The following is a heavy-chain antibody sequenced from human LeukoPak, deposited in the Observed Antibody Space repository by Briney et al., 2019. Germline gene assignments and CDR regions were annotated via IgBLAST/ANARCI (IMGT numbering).Heavy chain of an antibody. CDR2: IYYSGST. Sequence: SETLSLTCTVSGGSISSSSYYWGWIRQHPGKGLEWIGYIYYSGSTYYNPSLKSRVTISVDTSKNQFSLKLSSVTAADTAVYYCARDLLMEGSYYYYGMDVWGQGTTVTVSS. CDR1: GGSISSSSYY. V-gene: IGHV4-31*03. J-gene: IGHJ6*02. D-gene: IGHD2-8*01. CDR3: ARDLLMEGSYYYYGMDV.